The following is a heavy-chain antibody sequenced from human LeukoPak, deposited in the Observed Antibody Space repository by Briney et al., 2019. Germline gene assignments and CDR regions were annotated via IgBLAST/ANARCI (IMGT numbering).Heavy chain of an antibody. CDR2: ISYDGSNK. CDR3: AKGLYYYDSSGYYHFDY. D-gene: IGHD3-22*01. J-gene: IGHJ4*02. Sequence: GRSLRLSCAASGFTFSSYGMHWVRQAPGKGLEWVAVISYDGSNKYYADSVKGRFTISRDNSKNTLYLQMNSLRAEDTAVYYCAKGLYYYDSSGYYHFDYWGQGTLVTVSP. CDR1: GFTFSSYG. V-gene: IGHV3-30*18.